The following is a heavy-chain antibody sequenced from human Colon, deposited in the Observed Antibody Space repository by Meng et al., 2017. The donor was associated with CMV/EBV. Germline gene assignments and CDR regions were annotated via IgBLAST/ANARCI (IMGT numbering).Heavy chain of an antibody. CDR1: GFTFSSYA. D-gene: IGHD3-3*01. Sequence: GGSLRLSCAASGFTFSSYAMHWVRQAPGKGLEWVAVISYDGSNKYYADSVKGRFTISRDNSKNTLYLQMNSPRAEDTAVYYCARGITTDYGMDVWGQGTTVTVSS. CDR2: ISYDGSNK. J-gene: IGHJ6*02. V-gene: IGHV3-30-3*01. CDR3: ARGITTDYGMDV.